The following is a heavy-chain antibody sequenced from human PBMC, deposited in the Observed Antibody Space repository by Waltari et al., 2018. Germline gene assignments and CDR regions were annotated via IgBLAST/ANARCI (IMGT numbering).Heavy chain of an antibody. J-gene: IGHJ4*02. CDR1: GYSISSGYY. CDR3: ARSRRVGATSDFDY. CDR2: IYHSGST. D-gene: IGHD1-26*01. V-gene: IGHV4-38-2*01. Sequence: QVQLQESGLGLVKPSETLSLTCAVSGYSISSGYYWGWIRQPPGKGLEWIGSIYHSGSTYYNPSLKSRVTISVDTSKNQFSLKLSSVTAADTAVYYCARSRRVGATSDFDYWGQGTLVTVSS.